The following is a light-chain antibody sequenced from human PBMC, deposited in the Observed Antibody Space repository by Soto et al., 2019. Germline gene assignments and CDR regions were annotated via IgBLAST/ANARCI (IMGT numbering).Light chain of an antibody. CDR3: QRYNSAPPT. CDR2: AAS. J-gene: IGKJ1*01. Sequence: DIQMTQSPSSLSASVGDRVTITCRASQGISNYLAWYQQKPGKLPKLLIYAASTPQSGVPSRFRGGGSGTAVTLTITALQPEDVATYYCQRYNSAPPTFGQGTKVEIK. CDR1: QGISNY. V-gene: IGKV1-27*01.